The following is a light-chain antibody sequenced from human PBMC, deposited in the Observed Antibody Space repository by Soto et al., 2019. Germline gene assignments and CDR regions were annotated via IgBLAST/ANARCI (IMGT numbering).Light chain of an antibody. Sequence: EIVLTQSPGTLSLSPGERATLSCRASQSGTSSYLAWYQQKPGQAPRLLIYGASGRATGIPDRFSCSGAGTDFTLTISRLEPEDFAVYYFQQYGSAPYTFGQGTKLEIK. CDR2: GAS. CDR3: QQYGSAPYT. V-gene: IGKV3-20*01. J-gene: IGKJ2*01. CDR1: QSGTSSY.